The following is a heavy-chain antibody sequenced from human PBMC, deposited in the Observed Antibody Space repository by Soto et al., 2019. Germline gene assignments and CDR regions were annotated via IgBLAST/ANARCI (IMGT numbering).Heavy chain of an antibody. CDR2: ITSSSRTI. Sequence: GGSLRLSCEASGFTFSSYSMNWVRQAPGKGLEWVSYITSSSRTIYYADSVKGRFTISRDNAKNSLYLQMNSLRDEDTAVYYCARDYYDSSGFHAYWGQGTLVTVS. D-gene: IGHD3-22*01. J-gene: IGHJ4*02. CDR3: ARDYYDSSGFHAY. V-gene: IGHV3-48*02. CDR1: GFTFSSYS.